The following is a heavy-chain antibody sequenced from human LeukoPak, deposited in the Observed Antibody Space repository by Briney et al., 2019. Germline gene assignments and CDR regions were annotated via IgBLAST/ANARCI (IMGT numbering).Heavy chain of an antibody. CDR2: ISSSSSYK. Sequence: GGSLRLSCAASGFTFSSYSMNWVRQAPGKGLEWASSISSSSSYKYYADSVKGRFTISRDNAKNSLYLQMNSLRAEDTAVYYCARDVWRYLGYWGQGTLVTVSS. J-gene: IGHJ4*02. V-gene: IGHV3-21*01. CDR3: ARDVWRYLGY. CDR1: GFTFSSYS. D-gene: IGHD3-16*01.